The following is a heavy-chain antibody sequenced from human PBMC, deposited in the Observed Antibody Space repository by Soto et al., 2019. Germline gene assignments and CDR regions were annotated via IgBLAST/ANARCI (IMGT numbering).Heavy chain of an antibody. V-gene: IGHV3-30-3*01. CDR2: ISYDGSNK. Sequence: GGSLRLSCAASGFTFSSYAMHWVRQAPGKGLEWVAFISYDGSNKYYADSVKGRFTISRDNSKNTLYLQMNSLRAEDTAVYYCARDKSSWYQGWFDPWGQGTLVTVS. CDR3: ARDKSSWYQGWFDP. D-gene: IGHD6-13*01. J-gene: IGHJ5*02. CDR1: GFTFSSYA.